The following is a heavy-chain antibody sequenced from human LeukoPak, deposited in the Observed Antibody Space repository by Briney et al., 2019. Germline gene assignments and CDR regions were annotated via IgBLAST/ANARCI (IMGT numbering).Heavy chain of an antibody. D-gene: IGHD3-16*01. Sequence: SQTLSLTCTVSGGSISSGGYYWSWIRQHPGKGLEWIGYIYYSGSTYYNPSLKSRVTISVDTSKNQFSLKLSSVTAADTAVYYCARDEFTFGQNSNYYYYGMDVWGQGTTVTVSS. J-gene: IGHJ6*02. CDR2: IYYSGST. CDR1: GGSISSGGYY. CDR3: ARDEFTFGQNSNYYYYGMDV. V-gene: IGHV4-31*03.